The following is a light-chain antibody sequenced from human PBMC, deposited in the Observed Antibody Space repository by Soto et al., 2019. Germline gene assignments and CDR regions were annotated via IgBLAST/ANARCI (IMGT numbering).Light chain of an antibody. V-gene: IGLV1-47*01. CDR1: SSNIEKFY. CDR3: AAWDDSLRGVI. Sequence: QSVLTQPPSASGTPGQRVTIPCSGSSSNIEKFYVYWYQQVPGTAPKLLIYRNNQRPSGVPDRVAGSKSGTSASLAISGLRSEDEAEYYCAAWDDSLRGVIFGGGTKLTVL. CDR2: RNN. J-gene: IGLJ2*01.